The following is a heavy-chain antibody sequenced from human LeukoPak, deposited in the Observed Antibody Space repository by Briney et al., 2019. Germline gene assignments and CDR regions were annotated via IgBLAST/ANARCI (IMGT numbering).Heavy chain of an antibody. V-gene: IGHV3-21*01. Sequence: GGSLRLSCAASGFTFSSYSMNWVRQAPGKGLEWVSSISSSSSYIYYADSFKGRFTISRDNAKNSLYLQMNSLRAEDTAVYYCARCRLAFRAWYMDVWGKGTTVTVSS. CDR2: ISSSSSYI. J-gene: IGHJ6*03. CDR3: ARCRLAFRAWYMDV. D-gene: IGHD3-3*02. CDR1: GFTFSSYS.